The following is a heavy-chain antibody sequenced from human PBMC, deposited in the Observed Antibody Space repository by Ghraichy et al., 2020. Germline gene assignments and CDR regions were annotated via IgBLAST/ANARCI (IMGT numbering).Heavy chain of an antibody. Sequence: SETLSLTCTVSGGSISSSSYYWGWIRQPPGKGLEWIGSIYYSGSTYYNPSLKSRVTISVDTSKNQFSLKLSSVTAADTAVYYCARRTVSHYFDYWGQGTLVTVSS. CDR3: ARRTVSHYFDY. V-gene: IGHV4-39*01. CDR2: IYYSGST. CDR1: GGSISSSSYY. D-gene: IGHD4-11*01. J-gene: IGHJ4*02.